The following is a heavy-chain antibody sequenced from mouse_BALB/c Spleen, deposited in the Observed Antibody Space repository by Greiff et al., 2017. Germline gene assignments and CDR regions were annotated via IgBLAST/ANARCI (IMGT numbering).Heavy chain of an antibody. CDR2: IWGDGST. CDR1: GFSLTGYG. D-gene: IGHD1-1*01. J-gene: IGHJ3*01. CDR3: ARDGGSSPAWFAY. V-gene: IGHV2-6-7*01. Sequence: VQLVESGPGLVAPSQSLSITCTVSGFSLTGYGVNWVRQPPGKGLEWLGMIWGDGSTDYNSALKSRLSISKDNSKSQVFLKMNSLQTDDTARYYCARDGGSSPAWFAYWGQGTLVTVSA.